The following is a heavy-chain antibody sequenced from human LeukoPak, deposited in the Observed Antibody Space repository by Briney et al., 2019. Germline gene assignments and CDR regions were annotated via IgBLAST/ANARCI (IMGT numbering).Heavy chain of an antibody. D-gene: IGHD3-22*01. J-gene: IGHJ3*01. CDR3: ATLRGDYYDSRAYDL. Sequence: PSQTLSLTCNVSGAAISSGTYYWSWIQQPAGKGLEWIGRIFTSGNTDYNPSLKSRVFISIETSKNRFSLTLNSVTAADTAVYYCATLRGDYYDSRAYDLWGQGTMVTVSS. CDR1: GAAISSGTYY. V-gene: IGHV4-61*02. CDR2: IFTSGNT.